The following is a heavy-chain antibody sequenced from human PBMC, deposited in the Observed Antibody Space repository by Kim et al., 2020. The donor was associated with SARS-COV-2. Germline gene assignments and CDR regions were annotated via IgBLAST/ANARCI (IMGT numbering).Heavy chain of an antibody. Sequence: KSRVTISVDTSKNQFSLKLRSVTAADTAVYYCARRAWCSGGSCYSGAFDIWGQGTMVTVSS. J-gene: IGHJ3*02. D-gene: IGHD2-15*01. CDR3: ARRAWCSGGSCYSGAFDI. V-gene: IGHV4-59*08.